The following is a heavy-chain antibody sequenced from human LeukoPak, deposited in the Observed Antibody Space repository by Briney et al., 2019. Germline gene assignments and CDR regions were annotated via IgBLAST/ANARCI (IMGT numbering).Heavy chain of an antibody. D-gene: IGHD2-2*01. CDR2: ISSSSSYI. Sequence: GGSLRLSCAASGFTFSSYSMNWVRQAPGKGLEWVSSISSSSSYIYYADSVKGRFAISRDNSKNTVFLQMNSLRVEDSALYYCANLDCTSINCLSYFDYWGQGTLVTVSS. CDR3: ANLDCTSINCLSYFDY. J-gene: IGHJ4*02. CDR1: GFTFSSYS. V-gene: IGHV3-21*01.